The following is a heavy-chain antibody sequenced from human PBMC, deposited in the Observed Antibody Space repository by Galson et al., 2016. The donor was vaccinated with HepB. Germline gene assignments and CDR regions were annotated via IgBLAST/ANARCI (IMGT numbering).Heavy chain of an antibody. CDR2: LVGTGSVT. CDR1: GFAFNAYA. CDR3: AKLLYSSWPALDL. D-gene: IGHD3-22*01. V-gene: IGHV3-23*01. J-gene: IGHJ5*02. Sequence: SLKLSCAASGFAFNAYAMAWVRQAPGKGLEWISGLVGTGSVTYSAHSVKGRFTIARDNAKATVHLQMSPLRAEDTAIYYCAKLLYSSWPALDLWGQGALVTVSS.